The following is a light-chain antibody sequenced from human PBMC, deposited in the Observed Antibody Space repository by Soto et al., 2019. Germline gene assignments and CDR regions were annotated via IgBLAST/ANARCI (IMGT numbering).Light chain of an antibody. J-gene: IGKJ4*01. CDR3: QQSYGTPLT. CDR2: AAS. Sequence: DMEMTQSPSSLSASVGDRVTITFRASQSISNYLNWYQHKPGKVPKLLIYAASSLQSGVPTRFSGSGSGTDFTITIKSPQHEDFATYYCQQSYGTPLTFGGGTKIEI. CDR1: QSISNY. V-gene: IGKV1-39*01.